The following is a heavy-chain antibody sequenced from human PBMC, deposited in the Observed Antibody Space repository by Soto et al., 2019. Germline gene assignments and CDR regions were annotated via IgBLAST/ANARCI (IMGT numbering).Heavy chain of an antibody. CDR2: IVGGSGST. V-gene: IGHV1-58*01. CDR1: VGTLTIAA. J-gene: IGHJ6*02. CDR3: AAGLGPAAGASYYGMDV. Sequence: VASWNFSCNAPVGTLTIAAVHCARPARGQRLEWVGWIVGGSGSTNYAQKFQERVTITRDMSTSTAYMELSSLRSEDTAVYYCAAGLGPAAGASYYGMDVWGQGPTVTVSS. D-gene: IGHD6-13*01.